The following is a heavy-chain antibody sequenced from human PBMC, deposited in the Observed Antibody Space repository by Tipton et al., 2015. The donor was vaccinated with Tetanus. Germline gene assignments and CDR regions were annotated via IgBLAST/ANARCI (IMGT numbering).Heavy chain of an antibody. V-gene: IGHV4-39*01. Sequence: TLSLTCTVSGGSISSSSYYWGWIRQPPGKGLEWIGSTYYSGSTYYNPSLKSRVTISVDTSKNQFSLKLSSVTAADTAVYYYARHDTTNNFDYWGQGTLVTVSS. CDR1: GGSISSSSYY. CDR3: ARHDTTNNFDY. CDR2: TYYSGST. D-gene: IGHD4-17*01. J-gene: IGHJ4*02.